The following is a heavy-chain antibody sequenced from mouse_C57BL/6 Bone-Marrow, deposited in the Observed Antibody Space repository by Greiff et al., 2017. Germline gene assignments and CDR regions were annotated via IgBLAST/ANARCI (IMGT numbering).Heavy chain of an antibody. D-gene: IGHD2-5*01. CDR1: GFTFSSYG. CDR2: ISSGGSYT. J-gene: IGHJ2*01. CDR3: ASAYSNYVDY. Sequence: EVKLMESGGDLVKPGGSLKLSCAASGFTFSSYGMSWVRQTPDKRLEWVATISSGGSYTYYPDSVKGRFTISRDKAKNTLYLQMSSLKSEDTAMYYCASAYSNYVDYWGQGTTLTVSS. V-gene: IGHV5-6*01.